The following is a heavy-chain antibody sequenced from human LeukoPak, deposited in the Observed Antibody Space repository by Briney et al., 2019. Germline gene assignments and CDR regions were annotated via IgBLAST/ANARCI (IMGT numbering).Heavy chain of an antibody. CDR1: GFTFSSYA. J-gene: IGHJ4*02. Sequence: GGSLRLSCAASGFTFSSYAMSWVRQAPGKGLEWVSAISGSGGSTYYADSVKGRFTISKDNSKNTLYLQMNSLRAEDAAVYYCAKFQEAVALPDYWGQGTLVTVSS. CDR2: ISGSGGST. V-gene: IGHV3-23*01. D-gene: IGHD6-19*01. CDR3: AKFQEAVALPDY.